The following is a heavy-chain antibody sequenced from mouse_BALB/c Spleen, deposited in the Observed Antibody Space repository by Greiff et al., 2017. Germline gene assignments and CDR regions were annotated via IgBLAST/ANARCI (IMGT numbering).Heavy chain of an antibody. Sequence: DVMLVESGPSLVKPSQTLSLTCSVTGDSITSGYWNWIRKFPGNKLEYMGYISYSGSTYYNPSLKSRISITRDTSKNQYYLQLNSVTTEDTATYYCARRDKRYDVPFAYWGQGTLVTVSA. D-gene: IGHD2-14*01. CDR2: ISYSGST. CDR1: GDSITSGY. V-gene: IGHV3-8*02. CDR3: ARRDKRYDVPFAY. J-gene: IGHJ3*01.